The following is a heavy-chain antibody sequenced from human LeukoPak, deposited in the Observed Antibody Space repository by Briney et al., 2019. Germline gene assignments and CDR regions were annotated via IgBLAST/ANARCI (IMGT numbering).Heavy chain of an antibody. V-gene: IGHV4-39*01. CDR2: IYSSGST. CDR3: ARRGGSGRSFDY. CDR1: GGSISSSSCW. Sequence: SETLSLTCTVSGGSISSSSCWWGWLRQPPGKGREWIGSIYSSGSTYYNPSLKSRVTISVDTSKNQFSLNLSSVPASDTAVYYCARRGGSGRSFDYWGQGILVTVSS. J-gene: IGHJ4*02. D-gene: IGHD3-10*01.